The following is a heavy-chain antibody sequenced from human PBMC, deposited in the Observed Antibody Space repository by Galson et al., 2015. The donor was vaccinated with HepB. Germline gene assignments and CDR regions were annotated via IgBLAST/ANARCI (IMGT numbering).Heavy chain of an antibody. D-gene: IGHD3-3*01. V-gene: IGHV3-7*01. CDR2: IKQDGSET. CDR1: GFTFSTYW. Sequence: LRLSCAASGFTFSTYWMSWVRQAPGKGLEWVAKIKQDGSETYFVDSVKGRFTISRDNAKNSLYLHMSSLRAEDTGVYYCARYDFWTGSYQDYWGQGTLVTISS. CDR3: ARYDFWTGSYQDY. J-gene: IGHJ4*02.